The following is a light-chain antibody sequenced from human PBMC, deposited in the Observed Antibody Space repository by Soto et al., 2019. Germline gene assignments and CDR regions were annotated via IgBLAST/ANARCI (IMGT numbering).Light chain of an antibody. Sequence: QSVLTQSPSASGTPGQTVTISCSGRSSNIGSNYVYWYHQLPGTAPRLVMYRADQRPSGFSDRFSGSKSGTSASLAISGLRSEDEGDYYCAAWDDIVSGLVFGGGTKLTVL. CDR3: AAWDDIVSGLV. V-gene: IGLV1-47*01. CDR1: SSNIGSNY. CDR2: RAD. J-gene: IGLJ2*01.